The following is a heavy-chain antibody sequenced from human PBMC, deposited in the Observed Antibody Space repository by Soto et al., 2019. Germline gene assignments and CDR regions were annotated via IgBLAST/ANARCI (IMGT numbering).Heavy chain of an antibody. Sequence: EEQLVESGGGLVQPGGSLRLSCAASGFTFSDYEINWVRQAPGKGLEWVSYISSSGNTMYYADSVKGRFTISRDNSKKSLSLQINSLRADDTAVYYCAREGGTSSRNYLYYYGMDVWGRGTTVTVS. J-gene: IGHJ6*02. CDR3: AREGGTSSRNYLYYYGMDV. CDR2: ISSSGNTM. V-gene: IGHV3-48*03. D-gene: IGHD6-6*01. CDR1: GFTFSDYE.